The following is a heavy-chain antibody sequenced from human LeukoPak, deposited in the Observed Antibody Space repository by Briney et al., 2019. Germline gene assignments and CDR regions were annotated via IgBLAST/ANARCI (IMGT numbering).Heavy chain of an antibody. CDR1: GFTFSDYY. V-gene: IGHV3-11*04. CDR3: ARGPETGTFYYYYYYMDV. Sequence: QSGGSLRLSCAASGFTFSDYYMSWIRLAPGKGLEWVSYISSSGSTIYYADSVKGRFTISRDNAKNSLYLQMNSLRAEDTAVYYCARGPETGTFYYYYYYMDVWGKGTTVTVSS. CDR2: ISSSGSTI. J-gene: IGHJ6*03. D-gene: IGHD1-1*01.